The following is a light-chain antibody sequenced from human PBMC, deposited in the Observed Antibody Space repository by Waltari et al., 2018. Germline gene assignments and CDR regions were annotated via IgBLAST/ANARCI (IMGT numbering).Light chain of an antibody. J-gene: IGLJ3*02. CDR3: LSTDTSGTWV. V-gene: IGLV3-16*01. CDR2: KDT. CDR1: DLEKRY. Sequence: SYELTQPPSVSVSLGQTARIPCSGEDLEKRYVYWYQQKHGQVPDLRIYKDTERPSGIPERFSGSSSGTVVTLTISGVQAEDESDYYCLSTDTSGTWVFGGGTKLIVL.